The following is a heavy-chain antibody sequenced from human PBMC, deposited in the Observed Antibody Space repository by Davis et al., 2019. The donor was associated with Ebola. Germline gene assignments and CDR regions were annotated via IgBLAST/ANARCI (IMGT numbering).Heavy chain of an antibody. V-gene: IGHV5-51*01. CDR1: GYSFTGYW. D-gene: IGHD2-15*01. J-gene: IGHJ4*02. Sequence: GESLKISCKGSGYSFTGYWIGWVRQTPGKGLEWMGINYPGDSDTRYSPSLQGQVTISADKSISTAYLQWSSLKASDTAMYYCATGRDCSGGACQSSLDFWSRGTLVSVSS. CDR3: ATGRDCSGGACQSSLDF. CDR2: NYPGDSDT.